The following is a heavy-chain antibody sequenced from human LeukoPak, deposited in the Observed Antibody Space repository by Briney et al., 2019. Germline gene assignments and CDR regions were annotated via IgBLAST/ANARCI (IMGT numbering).Heavy chain of an antibody. V-gene: IGHV3-7*01. Sequence: GSLRLSCVASGFPFSGYWMTWFRQAPGKGLEWVANIKQDGSEKFYLDSVKGRFTIYRDNAKNSVYLQMESLRVEDTALYYCARSLDVWGQGTTVTVSS. CDR2: IKQDGSEK. J-gene: IGHJ6*02. CDR1: GFPFSGYW. CDR3: ARSLDV.